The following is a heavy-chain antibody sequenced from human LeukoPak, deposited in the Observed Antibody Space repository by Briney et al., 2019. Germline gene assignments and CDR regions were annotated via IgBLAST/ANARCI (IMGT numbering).Heavy chain of an antibody. CDR2: INHSGST. CDR1: GGSFSGYY. J-gene: IGHJ5*02. CDR3: ARDNTLGDYGSGVDP. Sequence: SETLSLTCAVYGGSFSGYYWSWIRQPPGKGLEWIGEINHSGSTNYNPSLKSRVTISVDTSKNQFSLKLSSVTAADTAVYYCARDNTLGDYGSGVDPWGQGTLVTVSS. D-gene: IGHD3-10*01. V-gene: IGHV4-34*01.